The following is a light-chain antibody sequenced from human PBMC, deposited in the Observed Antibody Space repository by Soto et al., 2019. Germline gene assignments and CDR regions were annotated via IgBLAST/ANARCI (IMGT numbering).Light chain of an antibody. Sequence: IQLTQSPSSLSASVGARVSITCRASQAISSYLAWYQQKPGRAPKLLIYAASTLQSGVPSRFSGSGSGTEFTLTITSLQPEDFATYYCQQLSSFPITFGQGTRLENK. J-gene: IGKJ5*01. CDR1: QAISSY. CDR3: QQLSSFPIT. V-gene: IGKV1-9*01. CDR2: AAS.